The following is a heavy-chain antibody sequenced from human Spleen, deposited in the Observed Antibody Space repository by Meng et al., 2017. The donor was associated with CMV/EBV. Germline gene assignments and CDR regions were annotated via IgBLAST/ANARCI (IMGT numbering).Heavy chain of an antibody. CDR1: CGSVSSGNNY. V-gene: IGHV4-30-4*01. CDR3: ARDRGGLDY. Sequence: QVQLQEAGPGLVKPSQTLSLTCTVSCGSVSSGNNYWIWIRQPPGKGLEWIGYIYYSGRTYYNPSLESRVTMSVDTSKNQFSLNLNSVTAADTAVYYCARDRGGLDYWGQGTLVTVSS. J-gene: IGHJ4*02. CDR2: IYYSGRT. D-gene: IGHD2-15*01.